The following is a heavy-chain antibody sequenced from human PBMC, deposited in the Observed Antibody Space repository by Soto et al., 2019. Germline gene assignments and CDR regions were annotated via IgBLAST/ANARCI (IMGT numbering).Heavy chain of an antibody. CDR1: GFTFSNYA. V-gene: IGHV3-23*01. Sequence: PGGSLRLSCAASGFTFSNYAVSWVRQAPGKGLEWVSLISGSGVSTYYADSVKGRFTISRDNAKNTLFLQMNSLRADDTAVYYCAKDYALSSRSYYYYGMDAWGQGTTVTVSS. CDR3: AKDYALSSRSYYYYGMDA. CDR2: ISGSGVST. D-gene: IGHD2-2*01. J-gene: IGHJ6*02.